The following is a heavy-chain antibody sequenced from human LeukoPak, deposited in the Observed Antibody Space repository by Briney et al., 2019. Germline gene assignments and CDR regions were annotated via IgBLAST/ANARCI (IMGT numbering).Heavy chain of an antibody. V-gene: IGHV3-30*18. D-gene: IGHD3-22*01. Sequence: SGGSLRLSCAASGFTFSSYGMPWVRQAPGKGLEWVAVISYDGSNKYYADSVKGRFTISRDNSKNTLYLQMNSLRAEDTAVYYCAKPRGTYYYDSSGYFDYWGQGTLVTVSS. CDR1: GFTFSSYG. J-gene: IGHJ4*02. CDR2: ISYDGSNK. CDR3: AKPRGTYYYDSSGYFDY.